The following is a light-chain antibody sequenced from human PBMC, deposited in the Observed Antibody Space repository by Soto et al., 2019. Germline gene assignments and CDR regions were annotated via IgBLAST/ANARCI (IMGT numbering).Light chain of an antibody. CDR2: KDT. Sequence: QTVVTQPPSASGTPGQRVTISCSGGSSNIGSRSVHWFQQLPGTAPKLLIYKDTQRPSGVPDRFSGSKSGPSASLAIGGLRSDDEADYYCSAWDDSLRAWVFGGGTQLTVL. CDR3: SAWDDSLRAWV. J-gene: IGLJ3*02. CDR1: SSNIGSRS. V-gene: IGLV1-47*01.